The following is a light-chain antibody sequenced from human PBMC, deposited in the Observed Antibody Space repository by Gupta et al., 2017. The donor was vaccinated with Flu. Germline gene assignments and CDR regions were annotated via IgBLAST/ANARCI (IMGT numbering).Light chain of an antibody. CDR2: SNN. Sequence: QSVLSQPPSASAPPGQRVTISCSGSNSNIGTEKVNWYQQLPGTAPKLLIHSNNRRPSGVPDRFSASKSGTSASLAISGLQPEDEADYFCAAWDASLKGVVFGGGTKLTVL. V-gene: IGLV1-44*01. CDR3: AAWDASLKGVV. J-gene: IGLJ2*01. CDR1: NSNIGTEK.